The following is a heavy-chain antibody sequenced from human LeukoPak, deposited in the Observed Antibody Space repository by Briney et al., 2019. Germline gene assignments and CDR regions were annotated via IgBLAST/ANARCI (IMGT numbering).Heavy chain of an antibody. Sequence: PGGSLRLSCAASGFTFSSYWMSWVRQAPGKGLKWVANIKQDGSEKYYVDSVKGRFTISRDNAKNSLYLQMNSLRAEDTAVYYCAREGGHYDILTGGDYWGQGTLVTVSS. V-gene: IGHV3-7*01. CDR1: GFTFSSYW. J-gene: IGHJ4*02. D-gene: IGHD3-9*01. CDR2: IKQDGSEK. CDR3: AREGGHYDILTGGDY.